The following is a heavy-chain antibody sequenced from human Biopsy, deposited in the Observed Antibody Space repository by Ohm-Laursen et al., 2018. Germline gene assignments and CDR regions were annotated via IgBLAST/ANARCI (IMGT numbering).Heavy chain of an antibody. V-gene: IGHV4-59*01. Sequence: GTLSLTCPVSGDSISSYYWSWIRQPPGKGLQWIGYVYYTWSTDYNPSLQSRVTISVDTSKNHFSLRLRSVTPADTAIYYCARDRGYYSDRTVPGYFDLWGRGTLVTVSS. D-gene: IGHD3-22*01. CDR3: ARDRGYYSDRTVPGYFDL. CDR2: VYYTWST. CDR1: GDSISSYY. J-gene: IGHJ2*01.